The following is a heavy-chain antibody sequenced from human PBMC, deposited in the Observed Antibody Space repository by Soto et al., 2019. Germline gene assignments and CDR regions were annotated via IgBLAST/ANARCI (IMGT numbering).Heavy chain of an antibody. CDR3: ARDLTIVGAISYYYYYYGMDV. CDR1: GFTFSSYG. D-gene: IGHD1-26*01. J-gene: IGHJ6*02. CDR2: IWYDGSNK. V-gene: IGHV3-33*01. Sequence: QVQLVESGGGVVQPGRSLRLSCAASGFTFSSYGMHWVRQAPGKGLEWVAVIWYDGSNKYYADSVKGRFTISRDNSKNTLYLQMNSLRAEDTAVYYCARDLTIVGAISYYYYYYGMDVWGQGTTVTVSS.